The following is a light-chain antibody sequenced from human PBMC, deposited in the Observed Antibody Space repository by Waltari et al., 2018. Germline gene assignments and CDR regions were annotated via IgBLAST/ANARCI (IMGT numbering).Light chain of an antibody. J-gene: IGKJ2*01. CDR2: KAP. CDR3: QQYNTYSS. V-gene: IGKV1-5*03. CDR1: QSISNW. Sequence: DIQMTQSPSSLSASEGARATITCRPSQSISNWLAWYQQKPGKAPILLIYKAPILKSGVPSRCSSNGSGTQFTLTISILQPGDFATYYCQQYNTYSSFGQGTKLEIK.